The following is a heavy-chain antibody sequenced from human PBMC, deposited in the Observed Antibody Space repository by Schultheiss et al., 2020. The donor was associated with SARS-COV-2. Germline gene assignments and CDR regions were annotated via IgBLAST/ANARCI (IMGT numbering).Heavy chain of an antibody. Sequence: SETLSLTCAVYGGSFSGYYWSWIRQPPGKGLEWIGEINHSGSTNYNPSLKSRITISVDTSKNQFSPKLSSVTAADTAVYYCAREREYQLPPYYYYYYMDVWGKGTTVTVSS. V-gene: IGHV4-34*01. CDR3: AREREYQLPPYYYYYYMDV. CDR1: GGSFSGYY. CDR2: INHSGST. D-gene: IGHD2-2*01. J-gene: IGHJ6*03.